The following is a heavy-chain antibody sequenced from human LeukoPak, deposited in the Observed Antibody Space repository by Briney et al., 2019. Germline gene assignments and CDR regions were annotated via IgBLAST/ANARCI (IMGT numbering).Heavy chain of an antibody. V-gene: IGHV1-18*01. J-gene: IGHJ4*02. CDR3: ARGSRDCSRTSCYAGIHY. D-gene: IGHD2-2*01. Sequence: GASVKVSCKASGYTFTSYGISWVRQAPGQGLEWMGWISAYNGNTMYAQKLQGRVTMTTDTSTSTAYMDLRSLRSDDTAMYYCARGSRDCSRTSCYAGIHYWGQGTLVTVSS. CDR1: GYTFTSYG. CDR2: ISAYNGNT.